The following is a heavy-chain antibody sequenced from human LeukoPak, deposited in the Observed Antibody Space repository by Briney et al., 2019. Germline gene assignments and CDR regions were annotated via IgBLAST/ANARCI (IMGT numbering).Heavy chain of an antibody. Sequence: SGTLSLTCAVSGGSISSSNWWSWVRQPPGKGREWMGEIYHSGSTNYNPSLKSRVTISVDKSKNQFSLKLSSVTAADTAVYYCARDPSIAVAANWFDPWGQGTLVTVSS. J-gene: IGHJ5*02. CDR2: IYHSGST. CDR1: GGSISSSNW. V-gene: IGHV4-4*02. D-gene: IGHD6-19*01. CDR3: ARDPSIAVAANWFDP.